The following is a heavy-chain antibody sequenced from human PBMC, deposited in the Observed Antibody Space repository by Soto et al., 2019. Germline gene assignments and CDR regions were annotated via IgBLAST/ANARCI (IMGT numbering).Heavy chain of an antibody. CDR3: ARGVRYSLDAFDL. V-gene: IGHV3-66*01. CDR2: IYSGGST. CDR1: GLNVRSNY. D-gene: IGHD4-17*01. Sequence: GGSLRLSCAASGLNVRSNYMNWVRQAPGKGLEWVSVIYSGGSTNYAESMKARFTISRDTSKNTLYLQVNSLRAEDTAVYYCARGVRYSLDAFDLWDQGTMVTVSS. J-gene: IGHJ3*01.